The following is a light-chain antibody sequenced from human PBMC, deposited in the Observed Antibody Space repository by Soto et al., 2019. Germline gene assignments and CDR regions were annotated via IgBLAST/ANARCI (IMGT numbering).Light chain of an antibody. Sequence: DIQMPPSPSSLSASVEDRVIITCRASQRISNHLNWYQQKPGKDPKLLIFAASSLQSGVPSRFSGSRSGPDCTRTMRSLQPEDFATYYCQQSDSSPPTFGQGTKVEIK. V-gene: IGKV1-39*01. CDR2: AAS. CDR3: QQSDSSPPT. J-gene: IGKJ1*01. CDR1: QRISNH.